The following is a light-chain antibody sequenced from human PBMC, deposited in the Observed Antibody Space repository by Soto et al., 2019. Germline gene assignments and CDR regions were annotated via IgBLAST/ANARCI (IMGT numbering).Light chain of an antibody. CDR2: GNT. J-gene: IGLJ1*01. CDR3: QSYDRSLRGYV. V-gene: IGLV1-40*01. Sequence: QSVLTQPPSVSGAPGQRVTISFTGTSSNIGSGYDVHWYQHLPGTAPKLLIYGNTIRPSGVPDRFSGSKSGTSASLAITGLQAEDEADYYCQSYDRSLRGYVFGTGTKVTVL. CDR1: SSNIGSGYD.